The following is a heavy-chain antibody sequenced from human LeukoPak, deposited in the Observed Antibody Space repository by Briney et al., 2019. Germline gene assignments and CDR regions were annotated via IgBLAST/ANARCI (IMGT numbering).Heavy chain of an antibody. CDR3: AKGADYVVY. Sequence: GGSLRLSCAASGFTFSSYSMNWVRQAPGKGLEWVALIRYDGSNKYYADSVKGRFTISRDNSKNTLYLQVNSLRAEDTAVYYCAKGADYVVYWGQGTLVTVSS. J-gene: IGHJ4*02. CDR2: IRYDGSNK. V-gene: IGHV3-30*02. CDR1: GFTFSSYS.